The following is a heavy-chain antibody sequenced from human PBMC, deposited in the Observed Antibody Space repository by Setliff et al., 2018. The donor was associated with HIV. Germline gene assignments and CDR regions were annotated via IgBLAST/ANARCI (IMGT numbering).Heavy chain of an antibody. CDR1: GGSINSGHYY. J-gene: IGHJ4*02. CDR2: IYYTVST. D-gene: IGHD3-10*01. CDR3: ARDRYAGEIDY. Sequence: TLSLTCSVSGGSINSGHYYWSWIRHHPGKGLEWIGYIYYTVSTYFNPSLKSRLTLSIDTSKNQFSLKLSSVTAADTAVYYCARDRYAGEIDYWGQGTLVTVSS. V-gene: IGHV4-31*03.